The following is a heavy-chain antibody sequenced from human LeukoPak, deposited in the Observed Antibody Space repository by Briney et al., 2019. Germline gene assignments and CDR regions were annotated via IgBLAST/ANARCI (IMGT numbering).Heavy chain of an antibody. V-gene: IGHV3-23*01. D-gene: IGHD3-3*01. Sequence: EPGGSLRLSCAASGFTFSSYAMSWVRQAPGKGLEWVSAISGSGGRRYYADSVKGRFTISRDNSKNTLYLQMNSLRAEDTAVYYCAKDARVYDFWSGYSAPGWFDPWGQGTLVTVSS. CDR1: GFTFSSYA. CDR2: ISGSGGRR. J-gene: IGHJ5*02. CDR3: AKDARVYDFWSGYSAPGWFDP.